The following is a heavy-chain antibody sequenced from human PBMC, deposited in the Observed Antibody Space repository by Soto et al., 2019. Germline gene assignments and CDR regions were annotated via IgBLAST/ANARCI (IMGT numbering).Heavy chain of an antibody. CDR2: INPYNADT. D-gene: IGHD3-10*01. CDR1: GYTFTSYG. V-gene: IGHV1-18*01. Sequence: QVQLVQSGGEVMKPGASVKVSCKASGYTFTSYGISWVRQAPGQGLEWMGWINPYNADTYYAQDLQGRVTMTTDTSTTTAYMELRSLSSDDTAVYYCARDLGRESGNHHNFDYWGQGTLVTVSS. J-gene: IGHJ4*02. CDR3: ARDLGRESGNHHNFDY.